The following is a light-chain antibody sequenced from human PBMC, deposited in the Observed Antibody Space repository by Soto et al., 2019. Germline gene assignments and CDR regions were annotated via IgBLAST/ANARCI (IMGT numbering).Light chain of an antibody. V-gene: IGKV3-11*01. CDR3: QQRRNWPIT. Sequence: EILLTQSPATLSLSPGDRATLTCRASQSVSGYLVWYQQKPGQAPRLLIYDASNRATVIPARFSGSGSGTVFTLTISSLEPEDFAVYYWQQRRNWPITFGGGTKVEIK. CDR1: QSVSGY. CDR2: DAS. J-gene: IGKJ4*01.